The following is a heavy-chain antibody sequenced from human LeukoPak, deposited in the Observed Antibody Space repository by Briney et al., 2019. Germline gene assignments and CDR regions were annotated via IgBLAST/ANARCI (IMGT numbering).Heavy chain of an antibody. V-gene: IGHV3-23*01. CDR2: ISGSGGNT. CDR3: AKPPPFDSSGWRRPEY. Sequence: GGSLRLSCAASGFTFSSYAMSWVRQAPGKGLEWVSGISGSGGNTYYAASVKGRFTISRDNSKNTLYLQMNSLRAEDTALYYCAKPPPFDSSGWRRPEYWGQGTLVTVSS. D-gene: IGHD6-19*01. J-gene: IGHJ4*02. CDR1: GFTFSSYA.